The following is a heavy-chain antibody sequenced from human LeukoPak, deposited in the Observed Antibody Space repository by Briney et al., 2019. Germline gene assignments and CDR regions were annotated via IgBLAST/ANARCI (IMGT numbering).Heavy chain of an antibody. D-gene: IGHD2/OR15-2a*01. CDR3: ARGRFYDY. Sequence: PGGSLRLSCAASGFTFSTFSMNWVHQAPGKGLEWISYISSSSSTIYYTDSVKGRFTISRDNAKNPLYLQMNSLRADDTAVYYCARGRFYDYWGQGTLVTVSS. V-gene: IGHV3-48*01. CDR1: GFTFSTFS. J-gene: IGHJ4*02. CDR2: ISSSSSTI.